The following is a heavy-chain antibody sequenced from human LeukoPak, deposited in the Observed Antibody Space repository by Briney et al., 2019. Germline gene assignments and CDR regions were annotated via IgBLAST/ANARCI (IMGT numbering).Heavy chain of an antibody. CDR2: FSGSGGST. J-gene: IGHJ6*03. CDR1: GFTFSSYG. V-gene: IGHV3-23*01. CDR3: AKSNVVVPAANHYYYYMDV. D-gene: IGHD2-2*01. Sequence: GGSLRLTCAASGFTFSSYGLILVRHAPGQGLAWVSAFSGSGGSTYYAGSVKGRFTISRDNSKNTLYLQMNSLRAEDTAVYYCAKSNVVVPAANHYYYYMDVWGKGTTVTISS.